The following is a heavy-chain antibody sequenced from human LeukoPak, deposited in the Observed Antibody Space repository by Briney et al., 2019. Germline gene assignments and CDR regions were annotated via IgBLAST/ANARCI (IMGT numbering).Heavy chain of an antibody. Sequence: PGGSLRLSCTASGFTFCDYALGGFRQAPGKGREGVVFIRGKAYGGTTAYAPSVKGRFTISRDDSKSIAYLQMNSLKTEDTAVYYCTSSSSGWYGGGFDYWGQGTLVTVSS. J-gene: IGHJ4*02. D-gene: IGHD6-19*01. CDR2: IRGKAYGGTT. V-gene: IGHV3-49*03. CDR3: TSSSSGWYGGGFDY. CDR1: GFTFCDYA.